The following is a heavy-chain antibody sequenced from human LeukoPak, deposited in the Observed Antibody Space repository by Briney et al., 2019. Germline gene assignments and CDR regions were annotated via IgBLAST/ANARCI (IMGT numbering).Heavy chain of an antibody. CDR2: IYYSGST. J-gene: IGHJ4*02. V-gene: IGHV4-39*07. Sequence: PSETLSLTCTVSGGSISSSSYYWGWIRQPPGKGLEWIGSIYYSGSTNYNPSLKSRVTISVDTTKNQFSLKLSSVTAADTAVYYCARGTYYYDSSGYYYVGLVLDYWGQGTLVTVSS. CDR3: ARGTYYYDSSGYYYVGLVLDY. D-gene: IGHD3-22*01. CDR1: GGSISSSSYY.